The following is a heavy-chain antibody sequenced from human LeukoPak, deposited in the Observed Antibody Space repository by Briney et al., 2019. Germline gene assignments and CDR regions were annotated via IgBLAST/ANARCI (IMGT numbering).Heavy chain of an antibody. J-gene: IGHJ4*02. CDR3: ARRSYGDYGYFDY. CDR2: IFPGDSDT. V-gene: IGHV5-51*01. CDR1: GYSFPAYW. D-gene: IGHD4-17*01. Sequence: GESLKISCKGSGYSFPAYWIGWVRQMPGKGLEWMGIIFPGDSDTRYSPSFQGQVTISADKSISTAYLQWSSLKASDTAMYYCARRSYGDYGYFDYWGQGTLVTVSS.